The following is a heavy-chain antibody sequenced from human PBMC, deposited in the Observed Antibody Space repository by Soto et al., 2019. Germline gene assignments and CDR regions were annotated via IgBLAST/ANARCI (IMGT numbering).Heavy chain of an antibody. CDR2: ISSSSSYI. D-gene: IGHD2-8*02. CDR3: SRSIVLLDVPDF. Sequence: GGSLRLSCAASGFTFSSYSMNWVRQAPGKGLEWVSSISSSSSYIYYADSVKGRFTISRDNAKNSLYLQMNSLRSEDTAVYYFSRSIVLLDVPDFRGQGSSVTGSS. V-gene: IGHV3-21*01. CDR1: GFTFSSYS. J-gene: IGHJ6*01.